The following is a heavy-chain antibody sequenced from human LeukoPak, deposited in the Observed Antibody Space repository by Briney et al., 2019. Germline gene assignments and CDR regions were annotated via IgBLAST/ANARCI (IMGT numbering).Heavy chain of an antibody. Sequence: GGSLRLSCAASGFSFSSYAMHWVRQAPGKGLEWVALISYDGSNKYYADSVKGRFTISRDNSKNTLYLQMISLRAEDTAVYYCAKDFVTERAALDYWGQGTLVTVSS. CDR3: AKDFVTERAALDY. D-gene: IGHD2-15*01. J-gene: IGHJ4*02. V-gene: IGHV3-30-3*01. CDR2: ISYDGSNK. CDR1: GFSFSSYA.